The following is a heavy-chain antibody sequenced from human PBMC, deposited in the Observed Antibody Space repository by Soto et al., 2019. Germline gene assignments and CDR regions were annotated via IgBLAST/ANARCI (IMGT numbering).Heavy chain of an antibody. J-gene: IGHJ4*02. CDR3: ASQLQVSRRTYYFHF. V-gene: IGHV3-11*01. CDR1: GFNFSDFY. D-gene: IGHD1-26*01. Sequence: QVQLVESGGALVKPGGSLRLSCAASGFNFSDFYISWIRQAPGKGLEWVSFISATGETIYYAESVKGRFTISRDNAQKSLVLQMNSLSDEDTASYYCASQLQVSRRTYYFHFWGQGTLVTVSS. CDR2: ISATGETI.